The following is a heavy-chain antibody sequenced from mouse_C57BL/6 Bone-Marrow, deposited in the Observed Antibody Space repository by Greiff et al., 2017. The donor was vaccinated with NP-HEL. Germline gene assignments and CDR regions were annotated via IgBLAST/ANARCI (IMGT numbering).Heavy chain of an antibody. J-gene: IGHJ3*01. D-gene: IGHD1-1*01. V-gene: IGHV1-82*01. CDR2: IYPGDGDT. CDR1: GYAFSSSW. CDR3: AREIYYYGSSYVWFAY. Sequence: VQLQQSGPELVKPGASVKISCKASGYAFSSSWMNWVKQRPGKGLEWIGRIYPGDGDTNYNGKFKGKATLTADKSSSTAYMQLSSLTSEDSAVYFCAREIYYYGSSYVWFAYWGQGTLVTVSA.